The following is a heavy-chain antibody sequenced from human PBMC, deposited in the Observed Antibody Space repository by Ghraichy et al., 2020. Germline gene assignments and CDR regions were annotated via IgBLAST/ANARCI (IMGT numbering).Heavy chain of an antibody. CDR3: ARNLNFCSSTTGYPPAH. D-gene: IGHD2-2*01. J-gene: IGHJ4*02. CDR1: GFTFSAFA. V-gene: IGHV3-23*01. CDR2: ISGSGSGT. Sequence: GGALRLSCAASGFTFSAFAMTWVRQAPGKGLEWVSLISGSGSGTHYADSVKGRFTVSRDNSRNTLYLQMNSLRTEDTAVYYCARNLNFCSSTTGYPPAHWGQGTLVTVSS.